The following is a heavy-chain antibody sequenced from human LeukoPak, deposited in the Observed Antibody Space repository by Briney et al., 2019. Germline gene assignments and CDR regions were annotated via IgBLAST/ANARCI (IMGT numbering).Heavy chain of an antibody. CDR2: ISGSGGST. J-gene: IGHJ4*02. Sequence: GGSLRLSCAASGFTFSSYAMSWVRQAPGKGLEWVSAISGSGGSTYYADSVKGRFTISRDNSKNTLYLQMNSLRAEDTAVYYCTKAPYYCDSSGYRDYWGQGTLVTVSS. V-gene: IGHV3-23*01. CDR3: TKAPYYCDSSGYRDY. CDR1: GFTFSSYA. D-gene: IGHD3-22*01.